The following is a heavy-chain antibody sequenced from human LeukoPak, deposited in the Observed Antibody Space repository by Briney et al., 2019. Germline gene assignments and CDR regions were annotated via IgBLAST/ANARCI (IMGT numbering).Heavy chain of an antibody. CDR3: ARDDLGYCSGGSCRELYYYYGMDV. V-gene: IGHV3-66*01. CDR2: IYSGGST. J-gene: IGHJ6*02. Sequence: PGGSLRLSCAASGFTVSSNYMSWVRQAPGKGLEWVSVIYSGGSTYYADSVKGRFTISRDNSKNTLYLQMNSLRAEDTAVYYCARDDLGYCSGGSCRELYYYYGMDVWGQGTTVTVSS. CDR1: GFTVSSNY. D-gene: IGHD2-15*01.